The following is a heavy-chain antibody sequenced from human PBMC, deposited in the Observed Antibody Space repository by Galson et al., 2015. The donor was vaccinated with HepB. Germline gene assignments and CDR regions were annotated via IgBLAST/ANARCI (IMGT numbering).Heavy chain of an antibody. V-gene: IGHV3-23*01. CDR3: AKPWGPTTVVKAGVFDP. Sequence: SLRLSCAASGFTFSSYAMSWVRQAPGKGLEWVSAISGSGGSTYYADSVKGRFTISRDNSKNTLYLQMNSLRAEDTAVYYCAKPWGPTTVVKAGVFDPWGQGTLVTVSS. CDR2: ISGSGGST. D-gene: IGHD4-23*01. J-gene: IGHJ5*02. CDR1: GFTFSSYA.